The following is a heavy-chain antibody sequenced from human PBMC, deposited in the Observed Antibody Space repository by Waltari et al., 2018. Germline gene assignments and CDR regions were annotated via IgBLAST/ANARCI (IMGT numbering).Heavy chain of an antibody. Sequence: RWGGVAQGKGVEWVSAITGGGGSTYSADCVKGRCSIFRDNSKNTVYLQMRSLRAEDTAIYYCAKSSGRLTYYFDSWGRGTLVTVSS. V-gene: IGHV3-23*01. J-gene: IGHJ4*02. D-gene: IGHD6-19*01. CDR2: ITGGGGST. CDR3: AKSSGRLTYYFDS.